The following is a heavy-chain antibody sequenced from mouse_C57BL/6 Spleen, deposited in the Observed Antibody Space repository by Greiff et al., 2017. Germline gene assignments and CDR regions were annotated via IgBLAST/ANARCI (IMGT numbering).Heavy chain of an antibody. J-gene: IGHJ1*03. V-gene: IGHV1-9*01. Sequence: VQLQESGAELMKPGASVKLSCKATGYTFTGYWIEWVKQRPGHGLEWLGEILPGSGSTNSNEKFKGKATFTADTSSNTAYMQLRSLTTEDSAISYCATWGRNWYFDVWGTGTTVTVSS. CDR1: GYTFTGYW. CDR2: ILPGSGST. D-gene: IGHD4-1*01. CDR3: ATWGRNWYFDV.